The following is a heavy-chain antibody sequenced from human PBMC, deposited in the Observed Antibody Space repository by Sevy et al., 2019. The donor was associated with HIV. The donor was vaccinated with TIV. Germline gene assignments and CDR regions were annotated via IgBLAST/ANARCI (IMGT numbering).Heavy chain of an antibody. CDR2: ISSSGSTI. CDR3: ARDQGFGESNWFDP. V-gene: IGHV3-48*03. J-gene: IGHJ5*02. D-gene: IGHD3-10*01. CDR1: GFTFSSYG. Sequence: GGSLRLSCAASGFTFSSYGMNWVRQAPGKGLEWVSYISSSGSTIYYADSVKGRFTISRDNAKNSLYLQMNSLRAEDTAVYYCARDQGFGESNWFDPWGQGTLVTVSS.